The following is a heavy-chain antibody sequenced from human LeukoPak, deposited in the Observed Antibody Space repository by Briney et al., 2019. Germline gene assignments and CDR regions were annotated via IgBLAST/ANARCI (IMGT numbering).Heavy chain of an antibody. CDR2: IYTSGST. CDR3: AREYYDSSGYYSSWFDP. D-gene: IGHD3-22*01. V-gene: IGHV4-61*02. CDR1: GCSISSGSYY. Sequence: SQTLSLTCTVSGCSISSGSYYWSWIPQPAGKGLEWIGRIYTSGSTNYNPSLKSRVTISVDTSKNQFSLKLSSVTAADTAVYYCAREYYDSSGYYSSWFDPWGQGTLVTVSS. J-gene: IGHJ5*02.